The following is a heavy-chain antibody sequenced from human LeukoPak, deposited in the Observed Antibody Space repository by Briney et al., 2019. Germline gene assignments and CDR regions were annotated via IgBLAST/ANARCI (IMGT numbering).Heavy chain of an antibody. Sequence: PGGSLRLSCAASGFAVSSYAMNWVRQAPGKGLEWVSGISGSGHSTYHADSVKGRFTISRDNSKNTLYLLMNSLRAEDTAAYYCAKGRDGYGPGTKGNSFDPWGQGTLVTVSS. D-gene: IGHD5-24*01. J-gene: IGHJ5*02. CDR3: AKGRDGYGPGTKGNSFDP. V-gene: IGHV3-23*01. CDR2: ISGSGHST. CDR1: GFAVSSYA.